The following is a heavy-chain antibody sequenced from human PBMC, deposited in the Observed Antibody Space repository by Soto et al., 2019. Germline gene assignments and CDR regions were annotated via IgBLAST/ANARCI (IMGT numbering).Heavy chain of an antibody. J-gene: IGHJ4*02. CDR3: AHSQRGPRDF. V-gene: IGHV2-5*02. CDR2: IYWDDDK. Sequence: SGPTLVNPTQTLTLTCTFSGFSLNTDKVGVGWIRQPPGKALEWLALIYWDDDKRYRPSLRSRLTITKDPSKNQVVLRMTDMELMDTATYFCAHSQRGPRDFWGPGILVTVSS. CDR1: GFSLNTDKVG. D-gene: IGHD5-12*01.